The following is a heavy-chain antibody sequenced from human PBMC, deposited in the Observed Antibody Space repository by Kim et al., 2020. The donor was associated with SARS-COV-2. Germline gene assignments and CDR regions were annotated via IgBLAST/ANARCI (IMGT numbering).Heavy chain of an antibody. CDR1: GGTFSSYA. V-gene: IGHV1-69*13. CDR3: ARDRSGGWYSGYYYGMDV. J-gene: IGHJ6*02. CDR2: IIPIFGTA. Sequence: SVKVSCKASGGTFSSYAISWVRQAPGQGLEWMGGIIPIFGTANYAQKFQGRVTITADESTSTAYMELSSLRSEDTAVYYCARDRSGGWYSGYYYGMDVWGQGTTVTVSS. D-gene: IGHD6-19*01.